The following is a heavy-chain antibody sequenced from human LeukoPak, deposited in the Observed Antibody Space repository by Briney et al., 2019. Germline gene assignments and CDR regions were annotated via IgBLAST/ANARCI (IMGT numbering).Heavy chain of an antibody. Sequence: PSETLSLTCTVSGGSISSSSYYWGWIRQPPGKGLEWIVSIYYSGSTYYNPSLKSRATISVDTSKNQFSLKLSSVTAADTAVYYCARRPYSSRPTYYYYYMDVWGKGTTVTVSS. D-gene: IGHD6-13*01. CDR3: ARRPYSSRPTYYYYYMDV. V-gene: IGHV4-39*01. CDR1: GGSISSSSYY. CDR2: IYYSGST. J-gene: IGHJ6*03.